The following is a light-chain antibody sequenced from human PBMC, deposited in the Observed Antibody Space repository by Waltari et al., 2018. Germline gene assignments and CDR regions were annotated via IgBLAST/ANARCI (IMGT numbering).Light chain of an antibody. Sequence: DIQLTQSPSFLSASVGDRVTITCRASQDINNYLAWYQQKPGIAPNLLIYAASTLQSGVPSRFSGSGSGTEFTLTISSLQPEDFATYYCQQLNNYPRTFGPGTKVEIK. J-gene: IGKJ3*01. CDR2: AAS. V-gene: IGKV1-9*01. CDR3: QQLNNYPRT. CDR1: QDINNY.